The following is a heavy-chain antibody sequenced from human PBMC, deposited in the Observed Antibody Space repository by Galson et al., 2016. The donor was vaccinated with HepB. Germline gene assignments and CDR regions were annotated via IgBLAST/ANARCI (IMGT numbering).Heavy chain of an antibody. J-gene: IGHJ5*02. D-gene: IGHD2-21*01. CDR1: GGSFNAYY. V-gene: IGHV4-34*01. Sequence: SETLSLTCGVYGGSFNAYYWSWIRQPPGKGLEWIGEINYTGSTKYNPSLKSRVTISVDTSKNQFSLKLTSLTAADTAMYFCARVVVVATNWFDPWGQGTLVTVSS. CDR2: INYTGST. CDR3: ARVVVVATNWFDP.